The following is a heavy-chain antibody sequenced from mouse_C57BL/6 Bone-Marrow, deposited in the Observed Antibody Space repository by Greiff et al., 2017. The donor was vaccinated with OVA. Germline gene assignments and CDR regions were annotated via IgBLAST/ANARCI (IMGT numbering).Heavy chain of an antibody. D-gene: IGHD1-1*01. Sequence: VQLHQPGAELVKPGASVKMSCKASGYTFTSYWITWVKQRPGQGLEWIGDIYPGSGSTNYNEKFKSKATLTVDTSSSTAYMQLSSLSSEDSAVYYCARRLYGQFAYWGQGTLVTVSA. CDR3: ARRLYGQFAY. V-gene: IGHV1-55*01. CDR1: GYTFTSYW. J-gene: IGHJ3*01. CDR2: IYPGSGST.